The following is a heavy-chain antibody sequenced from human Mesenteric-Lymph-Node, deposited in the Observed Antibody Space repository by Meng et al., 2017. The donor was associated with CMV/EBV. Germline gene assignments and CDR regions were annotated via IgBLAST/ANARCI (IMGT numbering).Heavy chain of an antibody. CDR1: GFTFSRYS. CDR2: IKEDGSEK. Sequence: GESLKISCAASGFTFSRYSMSWVRQAPGKGLEWVANIKEDGSEKHYVNSVKGRFSISRDNAKNSLYLQMNSLRAEDTAVYYCARGGIDCSNAMCSLYYYFYGMDVWGQGTTVTVSS. V-gene: IGHV3-7*01. CDR3: ARGGIDCSNAMCSLYYYFYGMDV. J-gene: IGHJ6*02. D-gene: IGHD2-8*01.